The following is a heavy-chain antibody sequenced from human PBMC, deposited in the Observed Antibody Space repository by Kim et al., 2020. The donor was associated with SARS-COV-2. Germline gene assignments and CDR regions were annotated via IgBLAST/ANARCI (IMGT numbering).Heavy chain of an antibody. CDR2: IGGDGEKT. CDR1: GFTFSTYA. J-gene: IGHJ6*02. CDR3: ARGPLKRYDMDV. V-gene: IGHV3-23*01. Sequence: GGSLRLSCAAAGFTFSTYAMSWVRQAPGRGLEWVSIIGGDGEKTYYADSVKGRFTISRDNSRNTVSLQMSGLRVEDTAVYYCARGPLKRYDMDVWGQGTT.